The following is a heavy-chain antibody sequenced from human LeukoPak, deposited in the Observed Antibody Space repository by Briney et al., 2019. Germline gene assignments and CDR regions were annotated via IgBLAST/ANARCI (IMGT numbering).Heavy chain of an antibody. D-gene: IGHD1-7*01. V-gene: IGHV4-59*01. Sequence: SETLSLTCTVSGGSIRTYYWSWIRQPPGKGLEWIAYMYHSGDTHYNPSLKSRVTISMDTSKNQFSLKLNSVTAADTAVYYCARDSGNWNLGQFDPWGQGTLVTVSS. CDR3: ARDSGNWNLGQFDP. CDR1: GGSIRTYY. CDR2: MYHSGDT. J-gene: IGHJ5*02.